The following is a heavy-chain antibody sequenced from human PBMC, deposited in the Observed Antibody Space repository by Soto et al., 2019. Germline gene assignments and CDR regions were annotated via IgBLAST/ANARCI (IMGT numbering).Heavy chain of an antibody. CDR1: GFTFSSYS. CDR2: ISSSSSYI. V-gene: IGHV3-21*01. D-gene: IGHD4-17*01. J-gene: IGHJ1*01. CDR3: ARDVTPVTPRYFHH. Sequence: PGGSLRLSCAASGFTFSSYSMNWVRQAPGKGLEWVSSISSSSSYIYYADSVKGRFTISRDNAKNSLYLQMNSLRAEDTAVYYCARDVTPVTPRYFHHWARAPWSPSPQ.